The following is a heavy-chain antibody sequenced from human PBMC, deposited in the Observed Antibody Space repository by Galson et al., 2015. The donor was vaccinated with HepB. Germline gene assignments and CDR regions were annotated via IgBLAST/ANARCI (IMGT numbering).Heavy chain of an antibody. CDR3: ARDRRGGNYCRSSTSCSYFDY. Sequence: ETLSLTCIASGGSINNYYWSWIRQSAGKGLEWMGRIYVGGSTSDNPSLKSRITLSADTAKKQLSPKLTPVTAADTAVYYCARDRRGGNYCRSSTSCSYFDYWGHGALVTVSS. CDR2: IYVGGST. J-gene: IGHJ4*01. D-gene: IGHD1-7*01. CDR1: GGSINNYY. V-gene: IGHV4-4*07.